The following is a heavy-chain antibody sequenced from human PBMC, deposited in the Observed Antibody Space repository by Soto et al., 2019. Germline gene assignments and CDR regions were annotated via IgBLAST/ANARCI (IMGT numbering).Heavy chain of an antibody. CDR1: GGTFSSYA. J-gene: IGHJ4*02. D-gene: IGHD5-18*01. CDR2: IIPIFGTA. CDR3: ARDVSTDTAMAPFDY. Sequence: ASVKVSCKASGGTFSSYAISWVRQAPGQGLEWMGGIIPIFGTANYAQKFQGRVTITADESTSTAYMELSSLRSEDTAVYYCARDVSTDTAMAPFDYWGQGTLVTVSS. V-gene: IGHV1-69*13.